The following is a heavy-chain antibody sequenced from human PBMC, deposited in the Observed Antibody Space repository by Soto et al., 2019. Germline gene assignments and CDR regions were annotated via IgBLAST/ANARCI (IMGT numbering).Heavy chain of an antibody. Sequence: GGSLRLSCAASGFTFSSYAMSWVRQAPGKGLEWVSAISGSGGSTYYADSVKGRFTISRDNAKNSLYLQMNSLRAEDTAVYYCARDAFINMIVVSAAFDIWGQGTMVTVSS. CDR3: ARDAFINMIVVSAAFDI. CDR2: ISGSGGST. V-gene: IGHV3-23*01. D-gene: IGHD3-22*01. CDR1: GFTFSSYA. J-gene: IGHJ3*02.